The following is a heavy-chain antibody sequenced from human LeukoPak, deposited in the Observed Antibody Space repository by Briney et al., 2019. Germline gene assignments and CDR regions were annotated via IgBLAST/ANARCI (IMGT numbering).Heavy chain of an antibody. V-gene: IGHV3-30*04. CDR1: GFTFSSYA. CDR3: ARVITMVRYFGY. J-gene: IGHJ4*02. Sequence: GGSLRLSCAASGFTFSSYAMQWVRQAPGKGLEWVAVISYDGSNKYYADSVKGRFTISRDNSKNTLYLQMNSLRAEDTAVYYCARVITMVRYFGYWGQGTLVTVSS. CDR2: ISYDGSNK. D-gene: IGHD3-10*01.